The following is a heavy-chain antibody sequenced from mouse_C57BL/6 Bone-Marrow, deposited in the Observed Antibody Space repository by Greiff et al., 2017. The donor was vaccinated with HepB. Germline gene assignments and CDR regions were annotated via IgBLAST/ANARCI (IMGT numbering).Heavy chain of an antibody. CDR2: IWSGGST. D-gene: IGHD1-1*01. Sequence: QVHVKQSGPGLVQPSQSLSITCTVSGFSLTSYGVHWVRQSPGKGLEWLGVIWSGGSTDYNAAFISRLSISKDNSKSQVFFKMISLQSDDTAIYYCARQIYYDGNSYFDYWGQGTTLTVSS. J-gene: IGHJ2*01. CDR3: ARQIYYDGNSYFDY. CDR1: GFSLTSYG. V-gene: IGHV2-2*01.